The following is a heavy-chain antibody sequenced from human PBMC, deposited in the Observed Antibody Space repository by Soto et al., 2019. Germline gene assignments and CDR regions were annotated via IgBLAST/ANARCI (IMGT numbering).Heavy chain of an antibody. CDR2: IIPIFGTV. J-gene: IGHJ6*02. CDR1: GGTFSSNA. D-gene: IGHD6-13*01. CDR3: ARRERSIAAAGWNYYGMDV. V-gene: IGHV1-69*06. Sequence: QVQLVQSGAEVKKPGSSVTVSCKTSGGTFSSNAISWLRQAPGQGLEWMGGIIPIFGTVNYAQKFQGRVTITADKSTRTAYMELSSLRSEDTAVYYCARRERSIAAAGWNYYGMDVWGQGTTVTVSS.